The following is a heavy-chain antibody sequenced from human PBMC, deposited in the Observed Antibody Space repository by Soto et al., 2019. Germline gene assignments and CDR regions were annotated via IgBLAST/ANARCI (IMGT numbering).Heavy chain of an antibody. V-gene: IGHV1-18*04. CDR2: ISAYNGNT. CDR3: ARFSGGSYNTYYFYYGMDV. D-gene: IGHD2-15*01. CDR1: GYTFTSYG. Sequence: ASVKVSCKASGYTFTSYGISWVRQAPGQGLDWMGWISAYNGNTKYAQDLQGRVTMTTDTSTSTAYMELRSLRSDDTAMYYCARFSGGSYNTYYFYYGMDVWGQGTTVTVS. J-gene: IGHJ6*02.